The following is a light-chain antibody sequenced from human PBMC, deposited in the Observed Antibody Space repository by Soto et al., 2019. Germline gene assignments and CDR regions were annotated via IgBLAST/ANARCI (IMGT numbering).Light chain of an antibody. J-gene: IGLJ1*01. CDR2: EVR. Sequence: QSVLTQPPSVSGSPGQSVTISCTGTSIVFVSYNRVSWYQQSPGSAPKLLIYEVRNRPSGVPDRFSGSKSGNTASLTISGLQTADEANYFCSLYTSDNTYVFGAGTKVTVL. CDR3: SLYTSDNTYV. V-gene: IGLV2-18*01. CDR1: SIVFVSYNR.